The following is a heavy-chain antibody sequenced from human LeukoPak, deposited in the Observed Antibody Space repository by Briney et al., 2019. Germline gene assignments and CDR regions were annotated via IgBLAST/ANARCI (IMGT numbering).Heavy chain of an antibody. CDR2: ISSSSTYI. CDR1: GFTFSSFT. CDR3: ARDTVIPYSQVGTTKD. J-gene: IGHJ4*02. V-gene: IGHV3-21*01. D-gene: IGHD1-26*01. Sequence: PGGSLRLSCAASGFTFSSFTMNWVRQAPGKGLEWVSSISSSSTYIYYADSLKGRFTISRDNAKNSLYLQMNSLRAEDTAVYYCARDTVIPYSQVGTTKDWGQGTLVTVSS.